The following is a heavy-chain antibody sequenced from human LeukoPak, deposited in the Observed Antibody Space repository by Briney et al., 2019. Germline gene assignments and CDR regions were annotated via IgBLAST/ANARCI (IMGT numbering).Heavy chain of an antibody. J-gene: IGHJ4*02. D-gene: IGHD6-19*01. V-gene: IGHV3-74*01. CDR2: INSDGSST. CDR3: AGGGSIAVAGY. CDR1: GFTFSSYW. Sequence: GGSLRLSCAASGFTFSSYWMHWVRHAPGKGLVWVSRINSDGSSTNYADSVKGRFTISRDNAKNTLYLQMNSLRAEDTAVYYCAGGGSIAVAGYWGQGTLVTVSS.